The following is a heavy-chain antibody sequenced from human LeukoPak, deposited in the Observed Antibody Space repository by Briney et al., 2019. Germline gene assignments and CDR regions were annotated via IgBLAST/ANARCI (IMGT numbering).Heavy chain of an antibody. CDR1: GGSISSYY. J-gene: IGHJ3*02. V-gene: IGHV4-59*01. D-gene: IGHD3-16*01. CDR2: IYYSGST. CDR3: VRVDGFLREDAFDI. Sequence: SETLSLTCTVSGGSISSYYWSWIRQPPGKGLEWIGYIYYSGSTNYNPSLKSRVTISVDTSKNQLSLKLSSVTAADTAVYYCVRVDGFLREDAFDIWGQGTMVTVSS.